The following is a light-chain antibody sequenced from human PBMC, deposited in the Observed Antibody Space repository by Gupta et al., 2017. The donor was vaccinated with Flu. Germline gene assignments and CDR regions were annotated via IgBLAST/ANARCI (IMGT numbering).Light chain of an antibody. CDR1: QSVSSSY. J-gene: IGKJ2*03. CDR3: QQYGRS. V-gene: IGKV3-20*01. Sequence: ELVLPQSPGPLSLSPGERATLSCRASQSVSSSYLAWYQQNPGQAPRLLIYGASRRATGIPDRFSGSGSGTDFTLTISRLEPEDFAVYYCQQYGRSFGQGTKLEIK. CDR2: GAS.